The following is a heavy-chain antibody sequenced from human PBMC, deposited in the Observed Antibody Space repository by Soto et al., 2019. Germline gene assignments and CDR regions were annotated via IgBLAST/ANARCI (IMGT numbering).Heavy chain of an antibody. J-gene: IGHJ3*02. D-gene: IGHD3-9*01. CDR1: GYTFTGYY. CDR3: ARDTRASFDILTGPDAFDI. V-gene: IGHV1-2*04. CDR2: INPNSGGT. Sequence: GASVKVSCKASGYTFTGYYMHWVRQAPGQGLEWMGWINPNSGGTNYAQKFQGWVTMTRDTSISTAYMELSRLRSDDTAVCYCARDTRASFDILTGPDAFDIWGQGTMVTVSS.